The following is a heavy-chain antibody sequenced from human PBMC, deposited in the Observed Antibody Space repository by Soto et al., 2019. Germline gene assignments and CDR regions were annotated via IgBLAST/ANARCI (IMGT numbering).Heavy chain of an antibody. J-gene: IGHJ4*02. CDR3: AGLRGYAGSPIDY. CDR1: GGSIISGY. Sequence: SETLSLTCTVSGGSIISGYWSWIRQPPGKGLEWIGYISYSGNTNHNPSLKSRVTMSVDTPKNQFSLRLSSVTTADTAVYYCAGLRGYAGSPIDYWGQGTLVTVSS. D-gene: IGHD2-15*01. CDR2: ISYSGNT. V-gene: IGHV4-59*01.